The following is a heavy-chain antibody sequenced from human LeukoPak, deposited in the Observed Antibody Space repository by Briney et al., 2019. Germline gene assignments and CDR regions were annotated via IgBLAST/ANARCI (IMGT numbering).Heavy chain of an antibody. CDR2: INPSGGST. V-gene: IGHV1-46*01. CDR3: ARVGGNGPGAVGPFDY. J-gene: IGHJ4*02. Sequence: ASVKVSCKASGYTFTSYYMHWVRQAPGQGLEWMGIINPSGGSTSYAQKFQGRVTMTRDTSTSTVYMELSSLRSEDTAVYYCARVGGNGPGAVGPFDYWGQGTLVTVSS. CDR1: GYTFTSYY. D-gene: IGHD4-23*01.